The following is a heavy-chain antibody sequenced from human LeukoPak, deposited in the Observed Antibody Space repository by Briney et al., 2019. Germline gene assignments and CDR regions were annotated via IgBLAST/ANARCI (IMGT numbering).Heavy chain of an antibody. CDR2: INYSGSA. V-gene: IGHV4-34*01. J-gene: IGHJ4*02. CDR3: ARGLTQLTIFGVVIANYFDY. D-gene: IGHD3-3*01. CDR1: GGSFSGYY. Sequence: SEILSLTCAVYGGSFSGYYWSWIRQPPGKGLEWIGEINYSGSANYNPSLKSRVTISVDTSKNQFSLKLSSVTAADTAVYYCARGLTQLTIFGVVIANYFDYWGQGTLVTVTS.